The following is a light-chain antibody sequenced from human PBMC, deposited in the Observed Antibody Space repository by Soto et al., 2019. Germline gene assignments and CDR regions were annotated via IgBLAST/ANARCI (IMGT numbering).Light chain of an antibody. J-gene: IGLJ3*02. CDR2: GNS. V-gene: IGLV1-40*01. CDR3: QSYDSSLSAVV. CDR1: SSNIGADYD. Sequence: QSVLTQPPSVSGAPGQRVTISCTGSSSNIGADYDVHWYQQLPGTAPKLLIYGNSNRPSGVPDRFSGSKSGTSASLAITGLQAEDAADYYCQSYDSSLSAVVFGGGTKLTVL.